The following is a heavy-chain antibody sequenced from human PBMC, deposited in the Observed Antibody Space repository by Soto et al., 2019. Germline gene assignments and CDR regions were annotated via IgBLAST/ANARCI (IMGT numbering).Heavy chain of an antibody. D-gene: IGHD3-9*01. CDR1: GRSFGGYY. V-gene: IGHV4-34*01. CDR2: INHSGST. Sequence: SETLSLASAVDGRSFGGYYWSWIRQPPGKGLEWIGEINHSGSTNYNPSLKSRVTISVDTSKNQFSLKLSAVTAADTAVYYCARGLYDLLTGYYAVTARYFDYWGQGTLVTVYS. J-gene: IGHJ4*02. CDR3: ARGLYDLLTGYYAVTARYFDY.